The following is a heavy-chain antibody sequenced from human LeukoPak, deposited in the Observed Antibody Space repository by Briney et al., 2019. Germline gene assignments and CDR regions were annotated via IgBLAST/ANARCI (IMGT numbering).Heavy chain of an antibody. V-gene: IGHV4-39*01. J-gene: IGHJ4*02. Sequence: TDSLSLTCTVSGVSISDICCYWGWIRQPPGKGLEWIGSIYYSGSTYYNPSLKSRVTISVDTSKNQFSLKLNSVTATDTAVYYCARHYGPWGQGALVTVSS. D-gene: IGHD3-10*01. CDR1: GVSISDICCY. CDR2: IYYSGST. CDR3: ARHYGP.